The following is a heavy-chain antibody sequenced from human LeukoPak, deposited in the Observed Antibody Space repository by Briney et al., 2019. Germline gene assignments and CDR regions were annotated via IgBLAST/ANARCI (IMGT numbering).Heavy chain of an antibody. Sequence: GSLRLSCAASGFTFSSYGMSWVRQAPGKGLEWVSGISGSGGSTYYADSVKGRFTISRDNSKNTLYLQMNSLRAEDTAVYYRAKDDRWLQFCCWGQGTLVTVSA. CDR1: GFTFSSYG. J-gene: IGHJ4*02. CDR2: ISGSGGST. V-gene: IGHV3-23*01. CDR3: AKDDRWLQFCC. D-gene: IGHD5-24*01.